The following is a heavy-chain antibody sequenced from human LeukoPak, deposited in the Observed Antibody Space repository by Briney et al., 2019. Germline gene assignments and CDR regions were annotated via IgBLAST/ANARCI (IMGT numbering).Heavy chain of an antibody. CDR1: GGSFSGFY. V-gene: IGHV4-34*01. CDR2: INHSGST. J-gene: IGHJ4*02. Sequence: SETLSLTCAVYGGSFSGFYWSWIRQPPGKGLEWIGEINHSGSTNYNPSLKSRVTTSVDTSKNQFSLKLSSVTAADTAVYYCARDTDTGYYYDSSGYCDYWGQGTLVTVSS. CDR3: ARDTDTGYYYDSSGYCDY. D-gene: IGHD3-22*01.